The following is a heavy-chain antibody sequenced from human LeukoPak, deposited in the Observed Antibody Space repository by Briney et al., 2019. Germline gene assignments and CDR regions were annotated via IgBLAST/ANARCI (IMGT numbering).Heavy chain of an antibody. D-gene: IGHD5-12*01. Sequence: ASVKVSCKASGYTFASYGISWVRQAPGQGLEWMGWISSYNGNTNYAEKLQGRVTMTTDTSTSTAYMELRSLRSDDTAVYYCARDSVDIVAKTVHYYYGMDVWGQGTTVTVSS. V-gene: IGHV1-18*01. CDR1: GYTFASYG. J-gene: IGHJ6*02. CDR2: ISSYNGNT. CDR3: ARDSVDIVAKTVHYYYGMDV.